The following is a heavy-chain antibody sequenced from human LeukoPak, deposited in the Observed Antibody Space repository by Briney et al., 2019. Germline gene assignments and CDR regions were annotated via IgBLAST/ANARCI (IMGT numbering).Heavy chain of an antibody. Sequence: PSETLSLTCTVSGNSFGNYYWSWIRQPAGKGLEWIGRIYTSGSTTYNPSLKSRVTMSVDTSKNQFSLKLSSVTAADTAVYYCARETPYGSGSYPFDYWGQGILVTVSS. CDR1: GNSFGNYY. D-gene: IGHD3-10*01. V-gene: IGHV4-4*07. CDR3: ARETPYGSGSYPFDY. CDR2: IYTSGST. J-gene: IGHJ4*02.